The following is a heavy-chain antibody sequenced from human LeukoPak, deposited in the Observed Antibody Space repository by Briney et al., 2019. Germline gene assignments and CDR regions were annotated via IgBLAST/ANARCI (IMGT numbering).Heavy chain of an antibody. Sequence: GGSLRLSCAASGFFFSNYGMHWVRQAPGKGLEWVSLIYSGGYTYYADSVKGRFTISRDNSKNTLYLQMNSLRAEDTAVYYCARAQGGPLESYDHWGQGTLVTVSS. CDR1: GFFFSNYG. V-gene: IGHV3-53*01. CDR2: IYSGGYT. CDR3: ARAQGGPLESYDH. J-gene: IGHJ4*02. D-gene: IGHD1-1*01.